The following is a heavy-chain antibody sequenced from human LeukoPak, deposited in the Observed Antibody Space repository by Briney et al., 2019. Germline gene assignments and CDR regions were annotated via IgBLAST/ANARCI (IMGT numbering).Heavy chain of an antibody. J-gene: IGHJ6*02. D-gene: IGHD1-26*01. Sequence: GGSLRLSCAASGFTFSSYWMSWVRQAPGKGLEWVANIKQEGSEKYYVDSVKGRFTISRDNAKNSLYLQMNSLRAEDTAVYYCARMESWELPVSATKYYYGMDVWGQGTTVTVSS. V-gene: IGHV3-7*01. CDR3: ARMESWELPVSATKYYYGMDV. CDR1: GFTFSSYW. CDR2: IKQEGSEK.